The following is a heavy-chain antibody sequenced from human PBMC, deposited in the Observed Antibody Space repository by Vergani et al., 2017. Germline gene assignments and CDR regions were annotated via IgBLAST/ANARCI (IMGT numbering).Heavy chain of an antibody. J-gene: IGHJ4*02. D-gene: IGHD2-15*01. V-gene: IGHV3-74*01. Sequence: EVQLVESGGGLIHPGGSLRLSCEGSGFSFSGYWMHWVRQSPEKGLVWVSRIKSDGSITNYADSVKGRFTISRDNAKNTLYLEMNSLRGDDTAVYYCVRLAGYCSGGNCYSNFDYWGQGTLVTVSS. CDR3: VRLAGYCSGGNCYSNFDY. CDR2: IKSDGSIT. CDR1: GFSFSGYW.